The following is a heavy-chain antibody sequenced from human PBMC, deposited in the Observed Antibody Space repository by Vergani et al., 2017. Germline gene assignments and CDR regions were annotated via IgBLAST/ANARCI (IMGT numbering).Heavy chain of an antibody. CDR2: MIPIFGTA. Sequence: QVQLVQSGAEVKKPGSSVKVSCKASGGTFSSYAISWVRQAPGQGLEWMGGMIPIFGTANYAQKFQGRVTITADKSTSTAYMELSSLRSEDTAVYYCARERNIVVVTARGYGMDVWGQGTTVTVSS. D-gene: IGHD2-21*02. CDR3: ARERNIVVVTARGYGMDV. V-gene: IGHV1-69*14. J-gene: IGHJ6*02. CDR1: GGTFSSYA.